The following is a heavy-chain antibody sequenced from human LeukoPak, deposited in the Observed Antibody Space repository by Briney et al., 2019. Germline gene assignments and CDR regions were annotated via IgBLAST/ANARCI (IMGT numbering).Heavy chain of an antibody. V-gene: IGHV1-2*02. Sequence: ASVKVSCKASGYTLTGYYMQWVRQAPGQGLEWMGWINPNSGGTNYAQKFQGRVTMTRDTSINKAYMELSRLRSDDTALCYCARALQVEVTSIPYLGIWGQGTMVTVSS. J-gene: IGHJ3*02. CDR3: ARALQVEVTSIPYLGI. CDR1: GYTLTGYY. CDR2: INPNSGGT. D-gene: IGHD2-21*02.